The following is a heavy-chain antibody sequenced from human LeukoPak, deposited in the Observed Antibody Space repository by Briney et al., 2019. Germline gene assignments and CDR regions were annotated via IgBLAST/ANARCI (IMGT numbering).Heavy chain of an antibody. J-gene: IGHJ4*02. V-gene: IGHV4-39*01. CDR3: ARQRQVEAPSN. CDR2: IYYTGNT. Sequence: PSETLSLTCTVSGASISSSSYYWGWIRQPPGKGLEWIGGIYYTGNTYYKPSLESRVTISVDTSRNHFSLKLSSVTAADTALYYCARQRQVEAPSNWGQGTLVTVSS. D-gene: IGHD1-26*01. CDR1: GASISSSSYY.